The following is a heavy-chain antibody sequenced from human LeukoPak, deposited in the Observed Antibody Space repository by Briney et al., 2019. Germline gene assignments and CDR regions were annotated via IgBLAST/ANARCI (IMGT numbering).Heavy chain of an antibody. CDR2: IIPIFGTA. J-gene: IGHJ6*03. Sequence: ASVKVSCKASGGTFSSYAISWVRQAPGQGLEWMGGIIPIFGTANYAQKFQGRVTITADESTSTAYMELSSLRSEDTAVYYCARARDYYGSGSYTYMDVWGKGTTVTISS. V-gene: IGHV1-69*13. CDR1: GGTFSSYA. CDR3: ARARDYYGSGSYTYMDV. D-gene: IGHD3-10*01.